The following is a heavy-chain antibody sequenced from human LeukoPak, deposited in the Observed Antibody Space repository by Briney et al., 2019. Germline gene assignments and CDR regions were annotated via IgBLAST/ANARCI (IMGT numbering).Heavy chain of an antibody. CDR2: ISSKSRTV. V-gene: IGHV3-48*01. CDR3: ASGYCSTASCFY. CDR1: GLSFSSYT. Sequence: GGSLRLSCAASGLSFSSYTMMWVRQAPGKGLELISYISSKSRTVYYADSVKGRFTISRGNAKNPLFLQMNSLRVEDTAVYYCASGYCSTASCFYWGQGTLVTVSP. J-gene: IGHJ4*02. D-gene: IGHD2-2*01.